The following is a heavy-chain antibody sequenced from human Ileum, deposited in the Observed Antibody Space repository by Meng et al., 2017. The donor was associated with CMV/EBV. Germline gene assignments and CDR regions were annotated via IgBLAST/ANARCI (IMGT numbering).Heavy chain of an antibody. Sequence: QVELQESGPGLIEPSQTLSRTVTVSGDSRSTGDYYWVWNRQPPVKGPEWIGYIYYSGSTLYNPSLKSPVTISLDKSKNKFSLRLRSVTAADTAVYFCAREGGGWYFDSWDQGTLVTVSS. J-gene: IGHJ4*02. CDR1: GDSRSTGDYY. CDR2: IYYSGST. V-gene: IGHV4-30-4*01. D-gene: IGHD6-19*01. CDR3: AREGGGWYFDS.